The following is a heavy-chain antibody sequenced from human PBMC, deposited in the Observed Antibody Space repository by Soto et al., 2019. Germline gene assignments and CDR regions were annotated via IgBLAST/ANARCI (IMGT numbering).Heavy chain of an antibody. J-gene: IGHJ3*02. D-gene: IGHD3-22*01. CDR2: IYYSGST. V-gene: IGHV4-59*08. CDR1: GGSISSYY. Sequence: SETLSLTCTVSGGSISSYYWSWIRQPPGKGLEWIGYIYYSGSTYYNPSLKSRVTISVDTSKNQFSLKLSSVTAADTAVYYCARSHEVVTRRGHAFDIWGQGTMVTVSS. CDR3: ARSHEVVTRRGHAFDI.